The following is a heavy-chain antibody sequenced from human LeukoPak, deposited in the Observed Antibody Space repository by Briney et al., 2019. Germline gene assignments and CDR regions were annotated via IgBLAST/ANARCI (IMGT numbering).Heavy chain of an antibody. V-gene: IGHV3-7*01. J-gene: IGHJ6*02. CDR3: ARKSGVDV. Sequence: PGGSLRLSCAASGFTFSNYWMTCVRQAPGKGLEWVANIKQDGSEKYYVDSVKGRFTISRDNAKNSLSLQMNSLRAEDTAVYYCARKSGVDVWGQGTTVTVSS. CDR2: IKQDGSEK. CDR1: GFTFSNYW.